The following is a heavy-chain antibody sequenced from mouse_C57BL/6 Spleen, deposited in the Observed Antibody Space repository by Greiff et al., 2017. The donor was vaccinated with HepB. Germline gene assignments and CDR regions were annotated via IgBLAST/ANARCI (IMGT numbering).Heavy chain of an antibody. J-gene: IGHJ4*01. CDR2: IYPRDGST. CDR1: GYTFTDHT. Sequence: VQLQESDAELVKPGASVKISCKVSGYTFTDHTIHWMKQRPEQGLEWIGYIYPRDGSTKYNEKFKGKATLTADKSSSTAYMQLNSLTSEDSAVYFCAREGLLLYYAMDYWGQGTSVTVSS. D-gene: IGHD2-3*01. CDR3: AREGLLLYYAMDY. V-gene: IGHV1-78*01.